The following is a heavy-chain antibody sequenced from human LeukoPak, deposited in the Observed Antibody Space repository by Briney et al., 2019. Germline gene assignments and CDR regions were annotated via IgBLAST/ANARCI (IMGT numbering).Heavy chain of an antibody. V-gene: IGHV3-74*01. CDR1: GFTFSSYW. J-gene: IGHJ5*02. D-gene: IGHD3-9*01. CDR3: ARGGAVTLRYFDWLPQQNNWFDP. Sequence: GGSLRLSCAASGFTFSSYWMHWVRQAPGKGLVWVSRINSDGSSTSYADSVKGRFTISRDNAKNTLYLQMNSLRAEDTAVYYCARGGAVTLRYFDWLPQQNNWFDPWGQGTLVTVSS. CDR2: INSDGSST.